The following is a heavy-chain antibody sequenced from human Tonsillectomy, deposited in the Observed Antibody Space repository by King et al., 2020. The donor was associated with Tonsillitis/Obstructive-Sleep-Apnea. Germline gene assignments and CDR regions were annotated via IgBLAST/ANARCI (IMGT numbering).Heavy chain of an antibody. J-gene: IGHJ4*02. CDR2: ISYDGSNK. Sequence: VQLVESGGGVVQPGRSLRLSCAASGFTFSSYAMHWVRQAPGKGLEWVAVISYDGSNKYYADSVKGRFTISRDNSKNTLYLQMNILRAEDTAVYYCARDPSDSYGLGGYFDYWGQGTLVTVSS. CDR3: ARDPSDSYGLGGYFDY. CDR1: GFTFSSYA. D-gene: IGHD5-18*01. V-gene: IGHV3-30*04.